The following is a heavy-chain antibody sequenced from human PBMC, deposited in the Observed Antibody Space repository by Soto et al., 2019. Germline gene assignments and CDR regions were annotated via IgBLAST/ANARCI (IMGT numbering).Heavy chain of an antibody. D-gene: IGHD2-15*01. CDR1: GFTVSSNY. CDR3: ARKGYCSGGSCSNAFDI. CDR2: IYSGGST. V-gene: IGHV3-53*04. Sequence: GESLKISCAASGFTVSSNYMSWVRQAPGKGLEWVSVIYSGGSTYYADSVKGRFTISRHNSKNTLYLQMNSLRAEDTAVYYCARKGYCSGGSCSNAFDIWGQGTMVTVSS. J-gene: IGHJ3*02.